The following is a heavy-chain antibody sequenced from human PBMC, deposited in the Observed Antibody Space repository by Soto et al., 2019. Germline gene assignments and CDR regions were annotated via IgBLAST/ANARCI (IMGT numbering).Heavy chain of an antibody. D-gene: IGHD3-10*01. CDR1: GFTFSSYW. J-gene: IGHJ6*03. CDR3: ARVPGGYYYMDV. Sequence: PGGSLRLSCAASGFTFSSYWMSWVRQAPGKGLEWVANIKQDGSEKYYVDTVKGRFTISRDNAKNSLYLQMNSLRAEDTVVYYCARVPGGYYYMDVWGKGTTVTVSS. V-gene: IGHV3-7*01. CDR2: IKQDGSEK.